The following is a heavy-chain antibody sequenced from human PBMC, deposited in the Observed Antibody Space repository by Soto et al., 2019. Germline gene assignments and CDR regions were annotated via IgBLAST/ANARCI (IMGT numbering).Heavy chain of an antibody. D-gene: IGHD2-8*01. V-gene: IGHV1-69*02. CDR3: ASRVLMVYAYGYFDY. CDR1: GGTFSSYT. Sequence: ASVKVSCKASGGTFSSYTISWVRQAPGQGLEWMGRIIPILGIANYAQKFQGRVTITADKSTSTAYMELSSLRSEDTAVYYCASRVLMVYAYGYFDYWGQGTLVTVSS. J-gene: IGHJ4*02. CDR2: IIPILGIA.